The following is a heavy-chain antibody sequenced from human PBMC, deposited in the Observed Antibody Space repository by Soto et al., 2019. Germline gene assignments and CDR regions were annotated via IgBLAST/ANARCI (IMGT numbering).Heavy chain of an antibody. Sequence: PGGSLRLSCAASGFTFSSYAMSWVRQAPGKGLEWVSAISGSGGSTYYADSVKGRFTISRDNSKNTQYLQMNSLRAEDTALYYCAKINEYGSYMDVWGKGTTVTVSS. J-gene: IGHJ6*03. D-gene: IGHD1-1*01. CDR3: AKINEYGSYMDV. CDR1: GFTFSSYA. CDR2: ISGSGGST. V-gene: IGHV3-23*01.